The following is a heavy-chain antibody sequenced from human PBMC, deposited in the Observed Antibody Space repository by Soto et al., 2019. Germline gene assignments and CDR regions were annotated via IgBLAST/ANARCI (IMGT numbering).Heavy chain of an antibody. CDR1: GGTFSSYA. CDR3: ARDQGHLEWLLRNYYYYGMDV. J-gene: IGHJ6*02. V-gene: IGHV1-69*13. CDR2: IIPIFGTA. D-gene: IGHD3-3*01. Sequence: WASVKVSCKASGGTFSSYAISWVRQAPGQGLEWMGGIIPIFGTANYAQKFQGRVTITADESTSTAYMELSSLRSEDTAVYYCARDQGHLEWLLRNYYYYGMDVWGQGTTVTVS.